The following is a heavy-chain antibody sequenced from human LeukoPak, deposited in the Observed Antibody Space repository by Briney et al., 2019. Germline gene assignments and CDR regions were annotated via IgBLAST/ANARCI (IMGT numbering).Heavy chain of an antibody. V-gene: IGHV4-59*02. J-gene: IGHJ4*02. CDR3: ARGGAGPLRD. Sequence: PSETLSLTCTVSSASVSSYYWSWVRQPPGGGLEWIGYISNSGSPSYNPSFKSRVTFSADPSKNHLSLKLNSVTPADTAVYFCARGGAGPLRDWGQGTLVTVSS. CDR2: ISNSGSP. CDR1: SASVSSYY. D-gene: IGHD3-16*01.